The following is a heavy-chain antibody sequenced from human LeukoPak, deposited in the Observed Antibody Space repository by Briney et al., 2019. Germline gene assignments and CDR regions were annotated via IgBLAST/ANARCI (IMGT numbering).Heavy chain of an antibody. CDR1: CYSINSGYY. D-gene: IGHD2-2*01. Sequence: SETLSLTCAVSCYSINSGYYWGWIRQPPGKGLEWIGSIYHSGSTYYNPSLKSRVTISVDTSKNHFSLKLSSVTAADTAVYYCARSCQLMDAFDIWGQGTMVTVSS. J-gene: IGHJ3*02. CDR3: ARSCQLMDAFDI. V-gene: IGHV4-38-2*01. CDR2: IYHSGST.